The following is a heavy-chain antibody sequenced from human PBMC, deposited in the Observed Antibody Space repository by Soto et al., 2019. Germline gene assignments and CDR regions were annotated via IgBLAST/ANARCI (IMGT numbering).Heavy chain of an antibody. J-gene: IGHJ5*02. CDR3: ARDGPSYYDFWSGYPNWFDP. D-gene: IGHD3-3*01. CDR1: GFTFSSYW. V-gene: IGHV3-7*03. CDR2: IKQDGSEK. Sequence: LRLSCAASGFTFSSYWMSWVRQAPGKGLEWVANIKQDGSEKYYVDSVKGRFTISRDNAKNSLYLQMNSLRAEDTAVYYCARDGPSYYDFWSGYPNWFDPWGQGTLVTVSS.